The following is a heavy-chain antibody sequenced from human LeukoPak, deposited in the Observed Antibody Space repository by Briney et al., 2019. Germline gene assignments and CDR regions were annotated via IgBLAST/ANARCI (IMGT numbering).Heavy chain of an antibody. D-gene: IGHD1-7*01. CDR1: GYTFTGYY. J-gene: IGHJ4*02. CDR2: INPNSGGT. V-gene: IGHV1-2*02. Sequence: ASVKVSRKASGYTFTGYYMHWVRQAPGQGLEWMGWINPNSGGTNYAQKFQGRVTMTRDTSISTAYMELSSLRPEDTAVYYCARTYWNYEGVGPGHFDYWGQGTLVTVSS. CDR3: ARTYWNYEGVGPGHFDY.